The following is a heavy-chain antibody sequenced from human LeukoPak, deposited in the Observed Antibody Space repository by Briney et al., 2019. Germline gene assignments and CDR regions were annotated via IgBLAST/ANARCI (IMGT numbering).Heavy chain of an antibody. D-gene: IGHD3-3*01. Sequence: PGGSLRLSCAASGFTFSNAWMSWVHQAPGKGLEWVGRIKSKTDGGTTDYAAPVKGRFTISRDDSKNTLYLEMYSLKTEDTAMYYCMYFWSGSSLVDYWGQGTLVTVSS. CDR2: IKSKTDGGTT. CDR3: MYFWSGSSLVDY. V-gene: IGHV3-15*01. J-gene: IGHJ4*02. CDR1: GFTFSNAW.